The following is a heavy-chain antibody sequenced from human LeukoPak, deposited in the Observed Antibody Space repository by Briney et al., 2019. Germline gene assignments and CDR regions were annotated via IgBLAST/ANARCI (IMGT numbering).Heavy chain of an antibody. CDR1: GFTFSSYE. V-gene: IGHV3-48*03. CDR3: ARDRSGYSGYAFFDY. Sequence: GGSLRLSCAAFGFTFSSYEMNWVRQAPGKGLEWVSYISSSGSTIYYADSVKGRFTISRDNAKNSLYLQMNSLRAEDTAVYYCARDRSGYSGYAFFDYWGQGTLVTVSS. D-gene: IGHD5-12*01. CDR2: ISSSGSTI. J-gene: IGHJ4*02.